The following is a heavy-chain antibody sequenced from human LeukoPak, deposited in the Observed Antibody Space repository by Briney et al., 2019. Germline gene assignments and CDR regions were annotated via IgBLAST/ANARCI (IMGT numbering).Heavy chain of an antibody. CDR1: GYTFAAYF. CDR3: ARVGFTTSWSNFDY. J-gene: IGHJ4*02. V-gene: IGHV1-2*06. CDR2: INPNGGDT. D-gene: IGHD6-13*01. Sequence: ASVKVSCKASGYTFAAYFIHWVRQAPGQGLEWMGRINPNGGDTNYAQKFQGRVTMTGDTSISTAYMELSSLRSDDTAMYYCARVGFTTSWSNFDYWGQRTLVTVSS.